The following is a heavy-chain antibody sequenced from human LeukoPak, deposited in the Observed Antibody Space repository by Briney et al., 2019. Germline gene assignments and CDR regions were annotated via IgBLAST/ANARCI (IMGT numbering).Heavy chain of an antibody. CDR1: GFTFSSYE. CDR3: AREGGDYGSGSYYTGVDY. V-gene: IGHV3-48*03. CDR2: ISSSGSTI. Sequence: SGGSLRLSCAASGFTFSSYEMNWVRQAPGKGLEWVSYISSSGSTIYYADSVKGRFTISRDNAKNSLYLQMNSLRAEDTAVYYCAREGGDYGSGSYYTGVDYWGQGTLVTVSS. D-gene: IGHD3-10*01. J-gene: IGHJ4*02.